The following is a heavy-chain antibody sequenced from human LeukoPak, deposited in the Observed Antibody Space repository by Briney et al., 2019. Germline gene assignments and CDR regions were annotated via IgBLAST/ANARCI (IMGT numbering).Heavy chain of an antibody. Sequence: GGSLRLSCAASGFTFSRNSMNWVRQAPGKGLEWVSYISSTSNTKNYADSVKGRFTISRDNSKNTLYLQMNSLRAEDTAVYYCAEPEGGYYDIRPDWGQGTLVTVSS. V-gene: IGHV3-48*01. D-gene: IGHD3-22*01. J-gene: IGHJ4*02. CDR3: AEPEGGYYDIRPD. CDR2: ISSTSNTK. CDR1: GFTFSRNS.